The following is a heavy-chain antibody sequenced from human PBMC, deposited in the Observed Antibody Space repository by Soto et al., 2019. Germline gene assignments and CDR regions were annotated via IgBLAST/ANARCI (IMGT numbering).Heavy chain of an antibody. Sequence: EVQLLESGGGLVQPGGSLRLSCAASGFTFSSYAMSWVRQAPGKGLEWVSAISGSGGSTCYTDSGKGRFTISRDNTKNTLNLQMNSLRAEDTAVYYCAKDVEPYSSGRTMDNWFDPWGEGTLVTVSS. J-gene: IGHJ5*02. V-gene: IGHV3-23*01. CDR2: ISGSGGST. CDR1: GFTFSSYA. CDR3: AKDVEPYSSGRTMDNWFDP. D-gene: IGHD6-19*01.